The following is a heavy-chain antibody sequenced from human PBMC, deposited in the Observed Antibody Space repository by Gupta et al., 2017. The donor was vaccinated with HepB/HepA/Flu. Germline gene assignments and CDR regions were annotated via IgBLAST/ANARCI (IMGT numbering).Heavy chain of an antibody. D-gene: IGHD5-12*01. CDR3: TTDALRGYDYDYFDY. Sequence: EVQLVESGGGLVKPGGSLRLFCAASGPRLSWVRPVPGKGLGWVGRIKSKTDGGTTDYAAPVKGRFTISRDDSKNTLYLQMNSLKTEDTAVYYCTTDALRGYDYDYFDYWGQGTLVTVSS. J-gene: IGHJ4*02. CDR2: IKSKTDGGTT. CDR1: GPR. V-gene: IGHV3-15*01.